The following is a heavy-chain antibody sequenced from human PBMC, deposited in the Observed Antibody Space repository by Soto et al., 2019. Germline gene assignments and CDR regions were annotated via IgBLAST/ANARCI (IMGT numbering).Heavy chain of an antibody. CDR2: LIPISGTS. CDR3: ARDNGGNSMDV. D-gene: IGHD2-8*01. CDR1: GGTFGTYA. V-gene: IGHV1-69*01. J-gene: IGHJ6*02. Sequence: QVQLVQSGAEVKKPGSSSKVSCKASGGTFGTYAISWVRQAPGHGPEGMGGLIPISGTSNKAQKFQGRVMITAAESTGTAYMDLRSLRFEDTAVYYCARDNGGNSMDVWGQGTTVTVSS.